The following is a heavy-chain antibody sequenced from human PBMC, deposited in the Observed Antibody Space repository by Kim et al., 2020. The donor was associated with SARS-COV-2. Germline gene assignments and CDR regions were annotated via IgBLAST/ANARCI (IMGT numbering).Heavy chain of an antibody. J-gene: IGHJ5*02. Sequence: NYARKLQGRVTMTTDTSTSTAYMELRSLRSDDTAVYYCARVRSDGPFDPWGQGTLVTVSS. V-gene: IGHV1-18*01. CDR3: ARVRSDGPFDP.